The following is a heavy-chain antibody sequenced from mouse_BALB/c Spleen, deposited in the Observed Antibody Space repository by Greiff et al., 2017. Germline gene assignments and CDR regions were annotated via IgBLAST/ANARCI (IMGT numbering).Heavy chain of an antibody. CDR1: GYAFTSYN. D-gene: IGHD4-1*01. J-gene: IGHJ4*01. CDR2: IDPYNGGT. Sequence: EVQVVESGPELVKPGASVKVSCKASGYAFTSYNMYWVKQSHGKSLEWIGYIDPYNGGTSYNQKFKGKATLTVDKSSSTAYMHLNSLTSEDSAVYYCASSPHSWGAMDYWGQGTSVTVSS. V-gene: IGHV1S135*01. CDR3: ASSPHSWGAMDY.